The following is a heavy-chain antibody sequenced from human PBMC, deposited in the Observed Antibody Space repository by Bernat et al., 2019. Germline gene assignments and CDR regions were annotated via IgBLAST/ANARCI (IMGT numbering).Heavy chain of an antibody. D-gene: IGHD5-12*01. CDR3: AREYSVGWGGIDY. CDR2: INAGKGNT. V-gene: IGHV1-3*01. Sequence: QVQLVQSGAEVKKPGASVKVSCQTSGYTFISYSMHWVRQAPGQSLEWMGWINAGKGNTKYSQKFQGRVTITRDTSASTVYMEMTNLRSEDTAIYFCAREYSVGWGGIDYWGQGTLVTVSS. J-gene: IGHJ4*02. CDR1: GYTFISYS.